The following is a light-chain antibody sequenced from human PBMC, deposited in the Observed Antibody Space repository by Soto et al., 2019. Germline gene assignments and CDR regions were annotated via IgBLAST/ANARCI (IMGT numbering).Light chain of an antibody. V-gene: IGKV3-20*01. CDR2: GVS. J-gene: IGKJ5*01. CDR1: QSVSSSY. CDR3: QHYVNSHPIT. Sequence: EIELTQSPGTLSLSPGDRATLSCRASQSVSSSYFAWYQQKPGQAPRILFYGVSSRATGIPDRFSGSRSGKNLSLTISRLEHQDFAVYYCQHYVNSHPITFGQGTRLEIK.